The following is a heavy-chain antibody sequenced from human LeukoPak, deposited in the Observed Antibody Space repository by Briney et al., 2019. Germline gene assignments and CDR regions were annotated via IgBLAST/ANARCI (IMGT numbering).Heavy chain of an antibody. CDR3: ARDYYDSSGYDYFDY. Sequence: SETLSLTCAVSGGSISSSNWWSWVRQPPGKGLEWIGEIYHSGSTNYNPSLKSRVTISVDTSKNQFSLKLSSVTAADTAVYYCARDYYDSSGYDYFDYWGQGTLVTVSS. CDR2: IYHSGST. D-gene: IGHD3-22*01. J-gene: IGHJ4*02. V-gene: IGHV4-4*02. CDR1: GGSISSSNW.